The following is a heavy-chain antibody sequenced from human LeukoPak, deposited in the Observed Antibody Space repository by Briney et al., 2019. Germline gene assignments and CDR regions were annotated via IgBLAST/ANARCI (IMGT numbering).Heavy chain of an antibody. J-gene: IGHJ4*02. CDR3: ARETIFGVVMFDY. Sequence: GGSLRLSCAASGFTFSSYAMHWVRQAPGKGLEWVAVISYDGSNKYYADSVKGRFTISRDNSKNTLYLQMNSLRAEDTAVYYCARETIFGVVMFDYWGQGTLVTVSS. D-gene: IGHD3-3*01. CDR2: ISYDGSNK. CDR1: GFTFSSYA. V-gene: IGHV3-30*04.